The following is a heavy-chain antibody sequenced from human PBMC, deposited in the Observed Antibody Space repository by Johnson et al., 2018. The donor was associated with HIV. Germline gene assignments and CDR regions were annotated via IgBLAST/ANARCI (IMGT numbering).Heavy chain of an antibody. D-gene: IGHD3-10*01. CDR3: AKSTQASILRESGPYCAFDI. CDR1: GFTFSSYA. J-gene: IGHJ3*02. V-gene: IGHV3-30-3*01. CDR2: ILYDGSNK. Sequence: QMLLVESGGGVVRPGGSLRLSCAASGFTFSSYAMHWVRQAPGKGLEWVAVILYDGSNKYYADSVKGRFTISRDNSKNTLYLQMDSLRPEDTALYYCAKSTQASILRESGPYCAFDIWGRGTMVTVSS.